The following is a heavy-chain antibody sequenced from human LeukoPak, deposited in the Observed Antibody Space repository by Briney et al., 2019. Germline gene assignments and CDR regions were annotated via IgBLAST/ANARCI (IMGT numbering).Heavy chain of an antibody. V-gene: IGHV1-2*06. CDR3: ARGRIGGGHRVDY. Sequence: ASVKVSCKASGYTFTGYYMHWVRQDPGQGLEWMGRINPNSGGTNYAQKFQGRVTMTRDTSISTAYMELSRLRSDDTAVYYCARGRIGGGHRVDYWGQGTLVTVSS. D-gene: IGHD2-15*01. CDR1: GYTFTGYY. J-gene: IGHJ4*02. CDR2: INPNSGGT.